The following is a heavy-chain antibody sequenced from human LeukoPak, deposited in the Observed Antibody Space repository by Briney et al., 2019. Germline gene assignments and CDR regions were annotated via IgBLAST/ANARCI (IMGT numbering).Heavy chain of an antibody. V-gene: IGHV3-49*03. CDR2: IRSKAYGGTT. J-gene: IGHJ3*02. CDR1: GFTFGDYA. CDR3: TRYSGIVGAQGAFDI. D-gene: IGHD1-26*01. Sequence: QPGRPLRLSXTASGFTFGDYAMSWFCQAPGKGLEWVGFIRSKAYGGTTEYAASVKGRFTISRDDSKSIAYLQMNSLKTEDTAVYYCTRYSGIVGAQGAFDIWGQGTMVTVSS.